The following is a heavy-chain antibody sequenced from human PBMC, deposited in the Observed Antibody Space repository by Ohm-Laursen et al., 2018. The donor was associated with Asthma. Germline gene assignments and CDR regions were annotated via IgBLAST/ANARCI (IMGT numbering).Heavy chain of an antibody. D-gene: IGHD3-16*02. V-gene: IGHV3-23*01. J-gene: IGHJ6*02. CDR1: GGSISSYY. CDR3: AKVVLMDV. CDR2: ISSSGGST. Sequence: ETLSLTCTVSGGSISSYYWSWIRQPPGKGLEWVSGISSSGGSTSYADDVKGRFIVSRDNSRNTLFLQMNSLRAEDTAVYYCAKVVLMDVWGQGTTVTVSS.